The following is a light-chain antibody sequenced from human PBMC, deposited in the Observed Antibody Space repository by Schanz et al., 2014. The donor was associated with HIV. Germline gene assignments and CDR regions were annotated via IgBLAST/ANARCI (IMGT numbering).Light chain of an antibody. V-gene: IGKV3D-11*01. CDR1: QGVTTY. J-gene: IGKJ4*01. Sequence: IVLTQSPATLSLSPGDRATLSCRASQGVTTYLAWFQQKPGQTPRLLIYDASTRATGIPARFSGSGAGTDFTLTISSLEPEDFAVYYCQERSNWPPGTFGGGTKVEMK. CDR2: DAS. CDR3: QERSNWPPGT.